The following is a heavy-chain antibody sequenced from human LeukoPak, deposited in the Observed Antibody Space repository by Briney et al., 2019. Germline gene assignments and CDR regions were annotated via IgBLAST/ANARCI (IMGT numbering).Heavy chain of an antibody. CDR2: ISYDGSNK. J-gene: IGHJ4*02. Sequence: GRSPRLSCAASGFTFRSYAMHWVRQAPGKGLEWVAVISYDGSNKYYIDSVKGRFTISRDNSKNTLYLQMNSLRAEDTALYYCARGSHRWATTNGNFDYRGQGTLVTVSS. D-gene: IGHD1-1*01. V-gene: IGHV3-30*04. CDR3: ARGSHRWATTNGNFDY. CDR1: GFTFRSYA.